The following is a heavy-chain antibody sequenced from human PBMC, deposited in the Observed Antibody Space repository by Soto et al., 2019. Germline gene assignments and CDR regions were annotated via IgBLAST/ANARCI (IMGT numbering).Heavy chain of an antibody. Sequence: QVQLVESGGGVVQPGRSLRLSCAASGFTFSSYAMHWVRQAPGKGLGWVAVISYDGSNKYYVDSVKGRFTISRDNSKNTLYLQMNSLRAEDTAVYYCARGGSGWYKAGMDVWGQGTTVTVSS. CDR3: ARGGSGWYKAGMDV. CDR1: GFTFSSYA. J-gene: IGHJ6*02. D-gene: IGHD6-19*01. V-gene: IGHV3-30-3*01. CDR2: ISYDGSNK.